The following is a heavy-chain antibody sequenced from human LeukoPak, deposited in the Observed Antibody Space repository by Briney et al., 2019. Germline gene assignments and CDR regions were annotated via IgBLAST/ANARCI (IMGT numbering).Heavy chain of an antibody. J-gene: IGHJ3*02. Sequence: PGGSLRLSCAASGFTFTDHGLHWVRQAPGKGLEWVSSISSSSNYIYYADSVKGRFTISRDNAKNSLYLQMNSLRAEDTALYYCAKDILVIHAGYCSSTSCYAFDIWGQGTMVTVSS. D-gene: IGHD2-2*01. V-gene: IGHV3-21*04. CDR3: AKDILVIHAGYCSSTSCYAFDI. CDR2: ISSSSNYI. CDR1: GFTFTDHG.